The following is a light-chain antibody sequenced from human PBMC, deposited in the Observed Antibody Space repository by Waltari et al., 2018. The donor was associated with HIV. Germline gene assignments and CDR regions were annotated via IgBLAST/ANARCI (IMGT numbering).Light chain of an antibody. Sequence: EVVMTQSPATVSVSPGKRATLSCRARQSISSNLAWYQHKPGQAPRLLIYGASTRATGTPARFSGSGSGTEFILSISSLQSEDFAVYCCQQYNNWPTFGQGTRLEIK. CDR2: GAS. CDR1: QSISSN. J-gene: IGKJ5*01. V-gene: IGKV3-15*01. CDR3: QQYNNWPT.